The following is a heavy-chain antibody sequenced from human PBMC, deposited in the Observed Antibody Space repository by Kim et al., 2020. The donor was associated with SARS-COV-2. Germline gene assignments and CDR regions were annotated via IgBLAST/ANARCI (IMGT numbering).Heavy chain of an antibody. J-gene: IGHJ6*02. Sequence: GGSLRLSCAASGFTFSSYAMSWVRQAPGKGLEWVSAISGSGGSTYYADSVKGRFTISRDNSKNTLYLQMNSLRAEDTAVYYCAKGIKVVATITLDYYYYGMDVWGQGTTVTVSS. CDR1: GFTFSSYA. CDR2: ISGSGGST. D-gene: IGHD5-12*01. V-gene: IGHV3-23*01. CDR3: AKGIKVVATITLDYYYYGMDV.